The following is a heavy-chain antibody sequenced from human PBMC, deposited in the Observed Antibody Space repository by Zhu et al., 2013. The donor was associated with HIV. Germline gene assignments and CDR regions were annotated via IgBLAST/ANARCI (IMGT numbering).Heavy chain of an antibody. Sequence: VQLVESGGGVVQPGRSLRLSCAASGFTFSSYAMHWVRQAPGKGLEWVAVISYDGSNKYYADSVKGRFTISRDNSKNTLYLQMNSLRAEDTAVYYRARDPPRYGSGRIKDVWYFDYWGQGTLVTVSS. V-gene: IGHV3-30-3*01. J-gene: IGHJ4*02. CDR2: ISYDGSNK. CDR1: GFTFSSYA. D-gene: IGHD3-10*01. CDR3: ARDPPRYGSGRIKDVWYFDY.